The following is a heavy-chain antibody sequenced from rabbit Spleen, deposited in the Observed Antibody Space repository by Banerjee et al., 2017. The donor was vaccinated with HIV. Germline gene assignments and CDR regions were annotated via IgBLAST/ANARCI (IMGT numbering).Heavy chain of an antibody. J-gene: IGHJ4*01. CDR2: IVTGTSGST. CDR3: ARSSIGNDRFNL. CDR1: GFSFSSNYW. Sequence: QEQLEESGGDLVKPGASLTLTCTASGFSFSSNYWICWVRQAPGKGLEWIACIVTGTSGSTYYATWAKGRFTISKTSSTTVTLQMTGLTAADTAAYFCARSSIGNDRFNLWGPGTLVTVS. D-gene: IGHD1-1*01. V-gene: IGHV1S45*01.